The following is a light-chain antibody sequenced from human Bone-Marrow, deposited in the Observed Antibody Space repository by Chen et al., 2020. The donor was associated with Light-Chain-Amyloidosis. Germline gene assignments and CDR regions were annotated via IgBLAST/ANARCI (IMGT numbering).Light chain of an antibody. Sequence: DIVMTQSPDSLAVSLGETATITCRSSRSVLSPSNDKNYLAWFQQKSGQPPKLLISWASTRGFGVPDRFSGSGSGTDFTLTISSPQPEDVALYYCQQYYGVPLTFGGGTTVEIK. CDR3: QQYYGVPLT. J-gene: IGKJ4*01. V-gene: IGKV4-1*01. CDR1: RSVLSPSNDKNY. CDR2: WAS.